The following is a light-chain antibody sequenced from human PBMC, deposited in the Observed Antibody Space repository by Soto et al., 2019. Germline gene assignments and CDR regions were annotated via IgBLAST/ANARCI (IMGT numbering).Light chain of an antibody. CDR3: QQRSNWPIT. CDR1: QSVSSY. V-gene: IGKV3-11*01. Sequence: EIVLTQSPATLSLSPGERATLSCRASQSVSSYLAWYQQKPGQAPRLLIYDASNMATGIPARFSGSGSGTDFTRTISSLEPEDFAVYYCQQRSNWPITFGQGTRLEIK. J-gene: IGKJ5*01. CDR2: DAS.